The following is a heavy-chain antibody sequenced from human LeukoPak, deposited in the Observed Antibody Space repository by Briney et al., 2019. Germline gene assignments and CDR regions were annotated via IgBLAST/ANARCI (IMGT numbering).Heavy chain of an antibody. J-gene: IGHJ4*02. CDR2: INPNSGGT. Sequence: ASVKVSCKASGYTFTGYYMHWVRQAPGQGLEWMGWINPNSGGTNYAQKFQGRVTMTRDTSISTAYMELSRLRSDDTAVYYCATWMTLGYCSSTSCRAFDYWGQGTLVTVSS. V-gene: IGHV1-2*02. D-gene: IGHD2-2*01. CDR3: ATWMTLGYCSSTSCRAFDY. CDR1: GYTFTGYY.